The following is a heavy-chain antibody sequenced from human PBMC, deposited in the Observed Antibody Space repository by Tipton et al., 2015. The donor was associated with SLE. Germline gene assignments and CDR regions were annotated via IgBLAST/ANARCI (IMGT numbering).Heavy chain of an antibody. V-gene: IGHV5-51*03. CDR1: GYSFTSYW. CDR3: ARRDITMVWAWYFDL. J-gene: IGHJ2*01. D-gene: IGHD3-10*01. Sequence: QSGAEVKRPGESLKISCRGSGYSFTSYWIGWVRQMPGKGLEWMGIIYPGDSDTRCSPSFQGQVTMSADKSISTAYLQWSSLKASDTAMYYCARRDITMVWAWYFDLWGRGTLVTVSS. CDR2: IYPGDSDT.